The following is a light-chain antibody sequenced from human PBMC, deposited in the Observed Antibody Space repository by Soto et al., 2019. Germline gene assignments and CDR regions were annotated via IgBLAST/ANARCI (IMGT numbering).Light chain of an antibody. J-gene: IGKJ5*01. Sequence: EVVLTQSPGTLSVSPGERVTLSCRASQSISGNYLAWYQHKPGQAPRLLISGTYTRATGIPDRFSGRGSGTDFSLTISRLEPGDFAVYYCQQRSNWPLTFGQGTRLDIK. CDR2: GTY. CDR3: QQRSNWPLT. CDR1: QSISGNY. V-gene: IGKV3D-20*02.